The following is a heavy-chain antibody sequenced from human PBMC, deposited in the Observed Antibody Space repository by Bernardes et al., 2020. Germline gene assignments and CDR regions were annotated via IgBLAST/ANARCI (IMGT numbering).Heavy chain of an antibody. V-gene: IGHV1-18*01. CDR3: ARIYRRVVPAALDY. D-gene: IGHD2-2*01. CDR2: ISAYNGNT. J-gene: IGHJ4*02. Sequence: ASVKVSCKASGYTFTSYGISWVRQAPGQGLEWMGWISAYNGNTNYAQKLQGRVTMTTDTSTSTAYMELRSLRSDDTAVYYCARIYRRVVPAALDYWGQGTLVTGSS. CDR1: GYTFTSYG.